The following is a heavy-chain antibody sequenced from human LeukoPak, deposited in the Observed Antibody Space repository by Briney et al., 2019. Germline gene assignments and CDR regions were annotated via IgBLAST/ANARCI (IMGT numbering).Heavy chain of an antibody. Sequence: GGSLRLSCAAPGFTFDDYGMSWVRQAPGKGLEWVSSISSSSSYIYYADSVKSRFTISRDNAKNSLYLQMNSLRAEDTAVYYCARGGDIVVVTATTLGAFDIWGQGTMVTVSS. CDR1: GFTFDDYG. CDR3: ARGGDIVVVTATTLGAFDI. CDR2: ISSSSSYI. D-gene: IGHD2-21*02. V-gene: IGHV3-21*01. J-gene: IGHJ3*02.